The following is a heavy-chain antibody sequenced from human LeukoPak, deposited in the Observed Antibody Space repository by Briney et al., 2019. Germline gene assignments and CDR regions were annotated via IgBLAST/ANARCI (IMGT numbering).Heavy chain of an antibody. CDR2: INPNSGGT. J-gene: IGHJ4*02. D-gene: IGHD6-13*01. CDR1: GYTFTGYY. V-gene: IGHV1-2*02. CDR3: AREQRRIAAADTGRGVDY. Sequence: ASVKVSCKASGYTFTGYYMHWVRQAPGQGLEWMGWINPNSGGTNYAQKFQGRVTMTRDTSISTAYMELSRLRSDDTAVYYCAREQRRIAAADTGRGVDYWGQGTLVTVSS.